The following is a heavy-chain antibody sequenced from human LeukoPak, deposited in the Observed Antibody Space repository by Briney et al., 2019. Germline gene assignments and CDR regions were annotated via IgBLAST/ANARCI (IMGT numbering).Heavy chain of an antibody. Sequence: PGGSLRLSCAASGFTFGSYWMNWVRQAPGKGLEWVANIKQDGSEKFYVGSVKGRFTISRDNAKNSLYLQMNSLRAEDTAVYYCAGGSGWLEDCWGQRTLVTVSS. CDR1: GFTFGSYW. V-gene: IGHV3-7*01. CDR2: IKQDGSEK. D-gene: IGHD6-19*01. CDR3: AGGSGWLEDC. J-gene: IGHJ4*02.